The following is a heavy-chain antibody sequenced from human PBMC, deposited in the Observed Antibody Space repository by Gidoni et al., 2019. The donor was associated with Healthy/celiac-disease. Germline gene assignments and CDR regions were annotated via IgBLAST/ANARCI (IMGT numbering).Heavy chain of an antibody. D-gene: IGHD6-19*01. Sequence: GSEKYYVDSVKGRFTISRDNAKNSLYLQMNSLRAEDTAVYYCARAPPEAGRYSSGWYEAVGAFDIWGQGTMVTVSS. CDR2: GSEK. V-gene: IGHV3-7*03. CDR3: ARAPPEAGRYSSGWYEAVGAFDI. J-gene: IGHJ3*02.